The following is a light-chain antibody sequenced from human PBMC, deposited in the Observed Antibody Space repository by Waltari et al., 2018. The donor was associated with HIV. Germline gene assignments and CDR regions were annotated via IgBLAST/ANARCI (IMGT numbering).Light chain of an antibody. CDR2: GNK. CDR3: QSYDRSLSASVV. J-gene: IGLJ2*01. Sequence: QSVLTQPPSVSGAPGQRVTISCTGGSSNIGADYDVHWYQQIPGTATKLLILGNKNRPSGVPDRFSASKSGASASLAITGLQAEDEADYFCQSYDRSLSASVVFGGGTKLTVL. CDR1: SSNIGADYD. V-gene: IGLV1-40*01.